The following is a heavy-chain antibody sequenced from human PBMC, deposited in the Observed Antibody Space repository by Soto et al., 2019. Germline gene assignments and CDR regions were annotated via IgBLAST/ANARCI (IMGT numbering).Heavy chain of an antibody. Sequence: GGSLRLSCAASGFTVSSNYMSWVRQAPGKGLEWVSVIYSGGSTYYADSVKGRFTISRHNSKNTLYLQMNSLRAEDTAVYYCARQGWWLLGAFDIWGQGTMVTVSS. D-gene: IGHD2-15*01. V-gene: IGHV3-53*04. CDR2: IYSGGST. CDR1: GFTVSSNY. CDR3: ARQGWWLLGAFDI. J-gene: IGHJ3*02.